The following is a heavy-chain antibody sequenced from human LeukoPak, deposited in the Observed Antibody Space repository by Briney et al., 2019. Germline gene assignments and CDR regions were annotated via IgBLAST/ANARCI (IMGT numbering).Heavy chain of an antibody. CDR2: IYTSGST. D-gene: IGHD3-10*01. V-gene: IGHV4-4*07. Sequence: SETLSLTCTVSGGSISSYYWSWIRQPAGKGLEWIGRIYTSGSTNYNPSLKSRVTMSVDTSKNQFSLKLSSVTAADTAVYYCARGRRGSGSYPRALSKNGMDVWGQGTTVTVSS. CDR1: GGSISSYY. J-gene: IGHJ6*02. CDR3: ARGRRGSGSYPRALSKNGMDV.